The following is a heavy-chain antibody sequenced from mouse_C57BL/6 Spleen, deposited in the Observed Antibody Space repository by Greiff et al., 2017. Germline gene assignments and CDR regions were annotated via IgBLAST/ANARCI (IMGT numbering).Heavy chain of an antibody. CDR3: AREGDLYDDPYYAMDC. CDR2: ISYDGSN. D-gene: IGHD2-4*01. V-gene: IGHV3-6*01. CDR1: GYSITSGYY. Sequence: VQLKESGPGLVKPSPSLSLTCSVTGYSITSGYYWNWLRQFPGNKLEWMGYISYDGSNNYNPSLKNRISITRDTSNNQFFLQLNSVTTEDTATYYYAREGDLYDDPYYAMDCWGQGISVTVAS. J-gene: IGHJ4*01.